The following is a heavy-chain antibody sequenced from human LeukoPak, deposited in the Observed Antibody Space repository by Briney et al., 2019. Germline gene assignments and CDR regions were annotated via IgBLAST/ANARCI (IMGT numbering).Heavy chain of an antibody. CDR1: GGSITSYY. V-gene: IGHV4-4*09. CDR2: IYSSGST. J-gene: IGHJ5*02. Sequence: PSETLSLTCTVSGGSITSYYWSWIRQPPGKGLEWIGFIYSSGSTHYNPSLTSRLTISVDTSKNQFSLKLSSVTAADTAVYYCARHFKHARSGTQHWFDPWGQGTLVTVSS. CDR3: ARHFKHARSGTQHWFDP. D-gene: IGHD1-14*01.